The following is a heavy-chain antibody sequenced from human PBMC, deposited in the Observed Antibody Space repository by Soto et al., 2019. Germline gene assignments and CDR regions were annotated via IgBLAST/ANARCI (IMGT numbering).Heavy chain of an antibody. Sequence: QVQLVQSGAELKKPGASVKVACKASAYKFTTYFIHWVRQAPGQGLEWMGMIHPSGDTGYAQKFRGRVTMTIDTSTTTAYMELRNLTSEDTAVYFSVRGYCTTSPCSGDFQFWGQGTLVTVSS. CDR1: AYKFTTYF. CDR3: VRGYCTTSPCSGDFQF. V-gene: IGHV1-46*01. D-gene: IGHD2-15*01. CDR2: IHPSGDT. J-gene: IGHJ1*01.